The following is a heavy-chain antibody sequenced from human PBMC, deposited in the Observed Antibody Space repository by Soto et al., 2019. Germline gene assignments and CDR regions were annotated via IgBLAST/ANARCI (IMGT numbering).Heavy chain of an antibody. Sequence: SETLSLTCTVSGGSISSGDYYWSWIRQPPGKGLEWIGYIYYSGSTYYNPSLKSRVTISVDTSKNQFSLKLSSVTAADTAVYYCASATYYYDSSGYPDYWGQGTLVTVSS. D-gene: IGHD3-22*01. CDR1: GGSISSGDYY. V-gene: IGHV4-30-4*01. CDR2: IYYSGST. J-gene: IGHJ4*02. CDR3: ASATYYYDSSGYPDY.